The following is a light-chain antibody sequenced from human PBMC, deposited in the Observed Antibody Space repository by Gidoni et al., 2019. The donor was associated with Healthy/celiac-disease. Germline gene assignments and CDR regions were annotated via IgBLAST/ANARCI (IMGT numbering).Light chain of an antibody. Sequence: DIQMTQSPSSLSASVGDRVTITCRASQSISSYLNWYQQKPGKAPKLLIYAASSLQSGVPSRFSGSGSGTDFTLTISSLQPEDFATYYGQQRYSTLRTFGQGTRLEIK. CDR3: QQRYSTLRT. J-gene: IGKJ5*01. CDR1: QSISSY. V-gene: IGKV1-39*01. CDR2: AAS.